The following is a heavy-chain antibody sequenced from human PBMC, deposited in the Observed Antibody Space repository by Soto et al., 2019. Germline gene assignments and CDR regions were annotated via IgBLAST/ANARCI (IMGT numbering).Heavy chain of an antibody. CDR3: AKFDSSWSTSDY. CDR1: GFTFSNYA. D-gene: IGHD6-13*01. V-gene: IGHV3-23*01. CDR2: ISGGGGQT. J-gene: IGHJ4*02. Sequence: PGGSLRLSCAASGFTFSNYAMSWVRQAPGKGPEWVSAISGGGGQTYYLESVKGRFTISRDNSKNTLYLQMNSLRAEDTAVYYCAKFDSSWSTSDYWGQGTLVTVPS.